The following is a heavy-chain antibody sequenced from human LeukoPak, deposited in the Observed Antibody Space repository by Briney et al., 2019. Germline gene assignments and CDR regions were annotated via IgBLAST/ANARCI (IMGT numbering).Heavy chain of an antibody. Sequence: GGSLRLSCAASGFTFSSYGMHWVRQAPGKGLEWVAVIWYGGSNKYYADSVKGRFTISRDNSKNTLYLQMNSLRAEDTAVYYCARAYYYGSGRVFDYWGQGTLVTVSS. V-gene: IGHV3-33*01. CDR1: GFTFSSYG. D-gene: IGHD3-10*01. CDR3: ARAYYYGSGRVFDY. J-gene: IGHJ4*02. CDR2: IWYGGSNK.